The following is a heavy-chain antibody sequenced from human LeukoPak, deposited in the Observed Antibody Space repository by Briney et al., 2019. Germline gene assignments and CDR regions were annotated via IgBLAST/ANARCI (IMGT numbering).Heavy chain of an antibody. D-gene: IGHD6-13*01. CDR2: IHREESSI. J-gene: IGHJ3*02. CDR1: GFTFSSSW. Sequence: GGSLRLSCAGSGFTFSSSWIHRVRQDPGKGLVWVSRIHREESSISYADSVKGRFTISRDNAKNTLYLQMNSLRAEDTAVYYCTRGNLAAGGAFDIWGQGTVVIVSS. V-gene: IGHV3-74*01. CDR3: TRGNLAAGGAFDI.